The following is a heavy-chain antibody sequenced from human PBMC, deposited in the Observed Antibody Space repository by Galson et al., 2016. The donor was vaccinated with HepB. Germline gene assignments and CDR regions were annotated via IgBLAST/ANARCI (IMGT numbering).Heavy chain of an antibody. Sequence: SVKVSCKASGYTFTSHYIHWVRQAPGEGLEWMGIINPTGGSTTFSQKFQGRVTMTRDTSTSTVFMELSRVRSEDTAIYYCARGPEYYSGSGSRNYHGMDVWGQGTTVAVSS. CDR1: GYTFTSHY. CDR3: ARGPEYYSGSGSRNYHGMDV. CDR2: INPTGGST. D-gene: IGHD3-10*01. V-gene: IGHV1-46*01. J-gene: IGHJ6*02.